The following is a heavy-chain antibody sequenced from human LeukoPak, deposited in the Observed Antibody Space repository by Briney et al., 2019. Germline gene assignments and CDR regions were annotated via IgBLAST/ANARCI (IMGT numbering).Heavy chain of an antibody. Sequence: GRSLRLSCAASGFTFSSYFMNWVRQAPGQGLEWVANIKPDGTATHYVDSVKGRFTISRDNAKDSLFLQMTSLRAEDTALYYCARGLDYSFDSWGQGTLVTVSS. CDR2: IKPDGTAT. CDR1: GFTFSSYF. CDR3: ARGLDYSFDS. D-gene: IGHD3-9*01. J-gene: IGHJ4*02. V-gene: IGHV3-7*01.